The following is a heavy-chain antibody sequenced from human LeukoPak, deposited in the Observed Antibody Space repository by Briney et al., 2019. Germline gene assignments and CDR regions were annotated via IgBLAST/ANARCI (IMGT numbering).Heavy chain of an antibody. CDR2: ISAYNGNT. J-gene: IGHJ6*02. Sequence: ASVKVSCKASGYTFTSYGISWVRQAPGQGLEWMGWISAYNGNTNYAQKLQGRVTMTTDTSTSTAYMELRSLRSDDTAVYYCARSTRDDFWSGYLPYYYGMDVWGQGTTVTVSS. CDR3: ARSTRDDFWSGYLPYYYGMDV. V-gene: IGHV1-18*01. D-gene: IGHD3-3*01. CDR1: GYTFTSYG.